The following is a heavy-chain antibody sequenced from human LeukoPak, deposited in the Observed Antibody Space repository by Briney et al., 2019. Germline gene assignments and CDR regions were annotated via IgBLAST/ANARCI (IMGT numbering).Heavy chain of an antibody. CDR3: AKTINYYDRSGYFGS. D-gene: IGHD3-22*01. V-gene: IGHV3-30*18. Sequence: GGSLRLSCAASGFTFSSYGMHWVRQAPGKGLEWVAVISYDGSNKYYADSVKGRFTISRDNSKNTLYLQMNSLRAEDTAVYYCAKTINYYDRSGYFGSWGQGTLVTVSS. CDR2: ISYDGSNK. J-gene: IGHJ4*02. CDR1: GFTFSSYG.